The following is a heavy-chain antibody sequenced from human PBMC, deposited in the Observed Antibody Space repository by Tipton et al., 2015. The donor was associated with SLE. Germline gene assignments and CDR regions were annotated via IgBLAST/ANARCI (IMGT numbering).Heavy chain of an antibody. CDR1: GFTFSDYY. Sequence: SLRLSCAASGFTFSDYYMSWIRQAPGKGLEWVSRIDSGGNDLIYADVVKGRFTISRDNAKNTLYLQMNSLRVEDTAVYYCARDRAAQYYSYYYMDVWGKGTTVTISS. J-gene: IGHJ6*03. D-gene: IGHD6-25*01. CDR3: ARDRAAQYYSYYYMDV. V-gene: IGHV3-74*01. CDR2: IDSGGNDL.